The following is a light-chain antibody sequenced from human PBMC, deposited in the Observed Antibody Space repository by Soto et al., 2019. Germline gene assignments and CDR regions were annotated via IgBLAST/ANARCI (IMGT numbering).Light chain of an antibody. J-gene: IGLJ1*01. Sequence: QSALTQPASVSGSPGQSITISCTGTSSDVGGYKYVSWYQQPPGKAPKLMIYDVGNRPSGVSNRFSGSKSGNTASLTISGLQAEDEADYYCSSYTSSSTLYVFGTGTKVTVL. CDR2: DVG. CDR3: SSYTSSSTLYV. CDR1: SSDVGGYKY. V-gene: IGLV2-14*01.